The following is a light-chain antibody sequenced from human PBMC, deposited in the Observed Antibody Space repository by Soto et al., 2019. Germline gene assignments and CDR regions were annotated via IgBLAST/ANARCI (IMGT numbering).Light chain of an antibody. CDR2: EVT. J-gene: IGLJ1*01. CDR1: GSDVGGYDY. Sequence: QSALTQPASVSGSPGQSITISCTGTGSDVGGYDYVSWYQHHPGKAPKVMIYEVTNRPSGVSNRFSGSKSGNTASLTISGLLAEDEADYYCSSYTSSSTLYVFGTGTKVTVL. V-gene: IGLV2-14*01. CDR3: SSYTSSSTLYV.